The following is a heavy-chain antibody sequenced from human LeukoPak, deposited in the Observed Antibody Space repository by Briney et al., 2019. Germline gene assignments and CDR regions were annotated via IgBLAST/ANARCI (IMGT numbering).Heavy chain of an antibody. J-gene: IGHJ4*02. CDR2: ISYDGSKK. D-gene: IGHD2-2*01. CDR3: ARDRSTGANYFDY. CDR1: GFTFSSYA. V-gene: IGHV3-30-3*01. Sequence: GGSLRLSCAASGFTFSSYAMNWVRQAPGKGLEWVAVISYDGSKKYYADSVKGRFTISRDNSKNTLYLQMNSLRAEDTAAYYCARDRSTGANYFDYWGQGTLVTVSS.